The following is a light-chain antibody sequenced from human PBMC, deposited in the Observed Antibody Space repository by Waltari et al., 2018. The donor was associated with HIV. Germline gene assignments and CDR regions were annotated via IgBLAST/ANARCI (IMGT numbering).Light chain of an antibody. V-gene: IGKV2-28*01. CDR3: MQALQTPPT. CDR1: QSLLYSNGYNY. CDR2: LGS. J-gene: IGKJ1*01. Sequence: DIVMTQSPLSLPVTPGEPASISCRSSQSLLYSNGYNYLDWYLQKSGQSPQLLIYLGSYRASGVPDRFSGSGSGTDFTLKISRVEAEDVGVYYCMQALQTPPTFGQGTKVEIK.